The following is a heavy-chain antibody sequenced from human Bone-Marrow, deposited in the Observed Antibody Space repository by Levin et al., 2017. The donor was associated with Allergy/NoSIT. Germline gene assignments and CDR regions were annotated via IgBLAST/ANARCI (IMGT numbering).Heavy chain of an antibody. Sequence: RGESLKISCKASAYSFNSYGITWVRQAPGRGLEWMGWISAYNGNTKYAQKVQDRVTMTTDTSTNTAYMELRSLTSDYTPVFYCARAPLCSAGSCYSFAAFDIWGQGTLLTVSS. CDR1: AYSFNSYG. CDR2: ISAYNGNT. CDR3: ARAPLCSAGSCYSFAAFDI. D-gene: IGHD2-15*01. J-gene: IGHJ3*02. V-gene: IGHV1-18*01.